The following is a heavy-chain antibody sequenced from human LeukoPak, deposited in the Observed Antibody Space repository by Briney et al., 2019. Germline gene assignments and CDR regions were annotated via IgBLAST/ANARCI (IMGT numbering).Heavy chain of an antibody. Sequence: SETLSLTCTVSGGSIAGSGYHWAWIRQSPGKGLEWIGNIYRSGTTYYTPSLRSRVAISLDTSKNQFSLRLTSATAADTAIYYCARHSSRALDYWGQGTLVIVSS. V-gene: IGHV4-39*01. CDR1: GGSIAGSGYH. CDR3: ARHSSRALDY. CDR2: IYRSGTT. D-gene: IGHD2-2*01. J-gene: IGHJ4*02.